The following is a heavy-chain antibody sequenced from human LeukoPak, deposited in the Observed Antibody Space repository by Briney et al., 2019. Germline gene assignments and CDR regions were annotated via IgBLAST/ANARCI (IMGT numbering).Heavy chain of an antibody. CDR1: GGSISSYY. Sequence: SETLSLTCTVSGGSISSYYWSWIRQPPGKGLEWIGYIYYSGSTNYNPSLKSRVTISVDTSKNQFSLKLSSVTAADTAVYYCARAPWGYYADYWGQGTLVTVSS. J-gene: IGHJ4*02. D-gene: IGHD3-3*01. CDR2: IYYSGST. V-gene: IGHV4-59*01. CDR3: ARAPWGYYADY.